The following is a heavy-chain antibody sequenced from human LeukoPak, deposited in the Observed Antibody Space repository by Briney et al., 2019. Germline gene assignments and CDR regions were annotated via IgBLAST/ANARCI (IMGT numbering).Heavy chain of an antibody. Sequence: GESLKISCKTSGYNFAKYWIGWVRQMPGKGLEWMGIVYPDDSETRYSPSFQGQVSISADKSITTAYLQWGSLKASDTAMYYCTRSPRDGYNDAFDIWGQGTMVTVFS. CDR3: TRSPRDGYNDAFDI. CDR2: VYPDDSET. J-gene: IGHJ3*02. CDR1: GYNFAKYW. V-gene: IGHV5-51*01. D-gene: IGHD5-24*01.